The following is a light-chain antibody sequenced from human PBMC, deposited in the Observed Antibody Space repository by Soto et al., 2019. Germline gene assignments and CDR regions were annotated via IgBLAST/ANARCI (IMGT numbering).Light chain of an antibody. CDR3: TSYAGGNNV. J-gene: IGLJ1*01. V-gene: IGLV2-8*01. CDR2: EVN. Sequence: QSVLTQPPSASGSPGQSVTISCTGTSTDVGGYDYVSWYQQHPGKDPKLMIYEVNKRPSGVPDRFSGSKSGNTASLTVSGLQPEDEADYYCTSYAGGNNVFGTGTKLTVL. CDR1: STDVGGYDY.